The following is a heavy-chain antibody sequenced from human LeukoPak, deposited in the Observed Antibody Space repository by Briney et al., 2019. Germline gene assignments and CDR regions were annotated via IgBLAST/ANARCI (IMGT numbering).Heavy chain of an antibody. J-gene: IGHJ3*01. CDR3: TTPRTYYDFWSGYRFDF. D-gene: IGHD3-3*01. CDR2: ISGDGSNT. CDR1: GFTFSSYW. Sequence: SGGSLRLSCEASGFTFSSYWMHWVRQVPGKGLVWVSRISGDGSNTNYADSVKGRFTISRDNARNTLYLQMNSLRAEDTAVYYCTTPRTYYDFWSGYRFDFWGRGTMVTVS. V-gene: IGHV3-74*01.